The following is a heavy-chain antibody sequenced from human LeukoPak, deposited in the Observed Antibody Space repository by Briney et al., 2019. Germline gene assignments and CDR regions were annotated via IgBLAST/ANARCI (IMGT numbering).Heavy chain of an antibody. D-gene: IGHD5-24*01. CDR3: AKDRGDGYIGTFDY. V-gene: IGHV3-23*01. CDR2: ISGSGGST. CDR1: GFTFSSYA. Sequence: WGSLRLSCAASGFTFSSYAMSWVRQAPGKGLEWVSAISGSGGSTYYADSVKGRFTISRDNSKNTLYLQMNSLRAEDTAVYYCAKDRGDGYIGTFDYWGQGTLVTVSS. J-gene: IGHJ4*02.